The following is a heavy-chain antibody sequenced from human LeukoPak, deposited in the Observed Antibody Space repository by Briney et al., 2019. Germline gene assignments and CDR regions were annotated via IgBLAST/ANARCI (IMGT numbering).Heavy chain of an antibody. D-gene: IGHD4-17*01. CDR2: ISGSGAYT. J-gene: IGHJ4*02. V-gene: IGHV3-23*01. CDR1: GFTFSNYG. Sequence: PGGTLRLSCAASGFTFSNYGMAWVRQAPGKGLEWVSAISGSGAYTYYADSVKGRFIISRDNSKNTLYLQMNSLRAEDTAVYYCAPLDYGDYYWGQGTLVTVSS. CDR3: APLDYGDYY.